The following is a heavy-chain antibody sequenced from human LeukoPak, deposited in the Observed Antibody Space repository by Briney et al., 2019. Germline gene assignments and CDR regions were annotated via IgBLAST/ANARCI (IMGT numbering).Heavy chain of an antibody. CDR2: INHSGST. V-gene: IGHV4-34*01. Sequence: SETLSLTCTVSGGSITNYYWSWIRQPPGKGLEWIGEINHSGSTNYNPSLKSRVTISVDTSKNQFSLKLSSVTAADTAVYYCAIHRLYYDYVWGSYRFMGENDYWGQGTLVTVSS. J-gene: IGHJ4*02. D-gene: IGHD3-16*02. CDR3: AIHRLYYDYVWGSYRFMGENDY. CDR1: GGSITNYY.